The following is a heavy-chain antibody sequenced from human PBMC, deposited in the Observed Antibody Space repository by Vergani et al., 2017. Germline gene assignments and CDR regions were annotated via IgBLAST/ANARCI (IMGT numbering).Heavy chain of an antibody. J-gene: IGHJ4*02. Sequence: QVQLVESGGGLVKPGGSLRLSCAASGFTFSDYYMSWIRQAPGKGLEWVSSISSSSSYIYYADSVKGRFTISRDNAKNSLYLQMNSLRAEDTAVYYCARDKISWPYYFDYWGQGTLVTVSS. V-gene: IGHV3-11*06. CDR2: ISSSSSYI. CDR3: ARDKISWPYYFDY. CDR1: GFTFSDYY. D-gene: IGHD6-13*01.